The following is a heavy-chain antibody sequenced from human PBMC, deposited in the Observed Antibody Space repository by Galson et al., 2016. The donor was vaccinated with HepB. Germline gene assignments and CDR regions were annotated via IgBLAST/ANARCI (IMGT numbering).Heavy chain of an antibody. CDR1: GFRFSRYG. D-gene: IGHD2-2*01. Sequence: SLRLSCAASGFRFSRYGMHWVRQAPGKGLEWVAMISYDGSNEYYADSVKGQVTISRDNSKNSLYLQMNSLRAEDTAVYFCAREERYCSSMRCQNPDYCMDVWGQGTTVTVSS. V-gene: IGHV3-30-3*01. CDR2: ISYDGSNE. CDR3: AREERYCSSMRCQNPDYCMDV. J-gene: IGHJ6*02.